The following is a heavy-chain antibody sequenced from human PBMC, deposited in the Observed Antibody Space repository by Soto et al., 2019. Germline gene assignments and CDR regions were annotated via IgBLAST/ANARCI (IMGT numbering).Heavy chain of an antibody. CDR2: IIPIFGTA. J-gene: IGHJ4*02. Sequence: GASVKVSCKASGGTFSSYAISWVRQAPGQGLEWMGGIIPIFGTANYAQKFQGRVTITADESTSTAYMELSSLRSEDTAVYYCATLERREMATITSDYWGQGTLVTVSS. V-gene: IGHV1-69*13. CDR1: GGTFSSYA. CDR3: ATLERREMATITSDY. D-gene: IGHD5-12*01.